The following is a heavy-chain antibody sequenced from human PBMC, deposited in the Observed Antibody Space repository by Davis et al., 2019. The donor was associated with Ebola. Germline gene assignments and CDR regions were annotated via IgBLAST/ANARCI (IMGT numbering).Heavy chain of an antibody. D-gene: IGHD2-15*01. CDR2: ISSSGSTI. Sequence: PGGSLRLSCAASGFTFSDYSMSWIRQAPGKGLEWVSYISSSGSTIYYADSVKGRFTISRDNAKNSLYLQMNSLRAEDTAVYYCARDLNWGYSTPHFWGQGTLVTVSS. V-gene: IGHV3-11*04. J-gene: IGHJ4*02. CDR1: GFTFSDYS. CDR3: ARDLNWGYSTPHF.